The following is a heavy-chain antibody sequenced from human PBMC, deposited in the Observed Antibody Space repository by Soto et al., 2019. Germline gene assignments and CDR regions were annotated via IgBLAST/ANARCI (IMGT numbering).Heavy chain of an antibody. Sequence: QPGVSLRRFFTASGFKFDEYLLHWFRQAPGKGLEWVAGINCSSLGMNYADSVKGRFSISRDNANNSTYLQMSSLRAEDTAFYFCAKDMRSRGATPSYFGWGGQGTLVTVSS. D-gene: IGHD1-26*01. CDR2: INCSSLGM. CDR1: GFKFDEYL. V-gene: IGHV3-9*01. CDR3: AKDMRSRGATPSYFGW. J-gene: IGHJ4*02.